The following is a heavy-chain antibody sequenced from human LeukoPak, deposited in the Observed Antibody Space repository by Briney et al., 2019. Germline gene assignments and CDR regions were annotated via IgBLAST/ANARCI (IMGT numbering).Heavy chain of an antibody. CDR1: GYTFTSYY. Sequence: ASVKVSCKASGYTFTSYYMHWVRQAPGQGLAWMGISNPSGGSTSYAQKFQGRVTMTRDTSTSTVHMELSSLRSEDTAVYYCARDDWNDRDYYYYYGMDVWGKGTTVTVSS. CDR3: ARDDWNDRDYYYYYGMDV. J-gene: IGHJ6*04. V-gene: IGHV1-46*01. D-gene: IGHD1-1*01. CDR2: SNPSGGST.